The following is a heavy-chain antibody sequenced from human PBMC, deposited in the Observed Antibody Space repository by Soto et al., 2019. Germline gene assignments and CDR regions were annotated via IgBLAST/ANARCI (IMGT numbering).Heavy chain of an antibody. CDR2: IYYSGST. D-gene: IGHD6-19*01. Sequence: SETLSLTCTVSGGSISSSSYYWGWIRQPPGKGLEWIGSIYYSGSTYYNPSLKSRVTISVDTSKNQFSLKLSSVTAADTAVYYCARKIAVSGHDAFDVWGQGRMVTVSS. J-gene: IGHJ3*01. V-gene: IGHV4-39*01. CDR3: ARKIAVSGHDAFDV. CDR1: GGSISSSSYY.